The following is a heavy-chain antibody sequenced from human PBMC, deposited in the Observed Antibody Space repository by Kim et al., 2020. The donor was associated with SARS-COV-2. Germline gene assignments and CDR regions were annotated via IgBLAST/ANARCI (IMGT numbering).Heavy chain of an antibody. CDR1: GFTFSSYW. CDR2: IKQDGSEK. V-gene: IGHV3-7*01. D-gene: IGHD6-13*01. Sequence: GGSLRLSCAASGFTFSSYWMSWVRQAPGKGLEWVANIKQDGSEKYYVDSVKGRFTISRDNAKNSLYLQMNSLRAEDTAVYYCARDPPYSSSGFDYWGQGTLVTVSS. J-gene: IGHJ4*02. CDR3: ARDPPYSSSGFDY.